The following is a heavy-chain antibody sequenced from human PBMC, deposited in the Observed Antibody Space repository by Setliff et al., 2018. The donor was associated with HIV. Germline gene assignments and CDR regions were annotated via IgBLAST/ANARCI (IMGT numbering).Heavy chain of an antibody. D-gene: IGHD1-26*01. CDR2: ISGSGGST. Sequence: PGGSLRLSCAASGFTFSSYAMSWVRQAPGKGLEWVSAISGSGGSTYYADSVKGRFTISRDNSKNTLYLQMNSLRAEDTAVYYCAKDSPLSVSDHLNPPTYFDYWGQGTLVTVSS. CDR3: AKDSPLSVSDHLNPPTYFDY. V-gene: IGHV3-23*01. CDR1: GFTFSSYA. J-gene: IGHJ4*02.